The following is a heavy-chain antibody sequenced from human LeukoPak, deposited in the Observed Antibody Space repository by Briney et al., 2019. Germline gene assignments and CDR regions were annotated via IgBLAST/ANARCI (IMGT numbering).Heavy chain of an antibody. D-gene: IGHD6-19*01. CDR2: INPSGGGT. Sequence: ASVKVSFKSSVYTFTSYYMHWVRQAPGQGLEWMGIINPSGGGTSYAQKFQGRVTMTRDTSTSTVYMELSSLTSEDTAVYYCAIGAVAGTLDYWGQGTLVTVSS. CDR1: VYTFTSYY. V-gene: IGHV1-46*01. J-gene: IGHJ4*02. CDR3: AIGAVAGTLDY.